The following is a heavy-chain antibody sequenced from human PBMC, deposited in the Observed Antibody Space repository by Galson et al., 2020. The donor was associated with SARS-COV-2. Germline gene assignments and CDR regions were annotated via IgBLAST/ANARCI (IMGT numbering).Heavy chain of an antibody. Sequence: SVKVSCKASSGTFSKYAISWVRQAPGQGLEWMGDIIPIHETPTHAQKFQGRVTITADEHTSKAYRELSSLRSEDTAVYYCARSWGRSGGHDCTHSNFCFGSGWFGPWDHGILVTVAS. CDR1: SGTFSKYA. CDR2: IIPIHETP. J-gene: IGHJ5*02. D-gene: IGHD3-16*01. V-gene: IGHV1-69*13. CDR3: ARSWGRSGGHDCTHSNFCFGSGWFGP.